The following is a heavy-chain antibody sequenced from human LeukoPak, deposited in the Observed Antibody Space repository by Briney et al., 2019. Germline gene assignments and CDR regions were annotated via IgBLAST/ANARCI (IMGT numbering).Heavy chain of an antibody. CDR2: ISSSSSTI. CDR3: AKVDSYGYAGPFDY. J-gene: IGHJ4*02. Sequence: GGSLRLSCAASGFTFSSYSMNWVRQAPGKGLEWVSYISSSSSTIYYADSVKGRFAISRDNAKNSLYLQMNSLRAEDTAVYYCAKVDSYGYAGPFDYWGQGTLVTVSS. D-gene: IGHD5-18*01. V-gene: IGHV3-48*01. CDR1: GFTFSSYS.